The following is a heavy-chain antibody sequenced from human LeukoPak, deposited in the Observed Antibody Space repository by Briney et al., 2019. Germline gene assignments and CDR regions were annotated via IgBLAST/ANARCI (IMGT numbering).Heavy chain of an antibody. J-gene: IGHJ5*02. CDR3: ARQGYCPNGVCYWDWFDP. CDR2: IYTSGST. Sequence: SETLSLTCTVSGGSISSYYWSWIRQPPGKGLEWIGYIYTSGSTNYNPSLKSRVTISVDTSKNQFSLKLSSVTAADTAVYYCARQGYCPNGVCYWDWFDPGGQGTLVTVYS. CDR1: GGSISSYY. V-gene: IGHV4-4*09. D-gene: IGHD2-8*01.